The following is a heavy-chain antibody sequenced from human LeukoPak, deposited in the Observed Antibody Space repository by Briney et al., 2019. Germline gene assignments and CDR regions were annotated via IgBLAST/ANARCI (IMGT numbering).Heavy chain of an antibody. Sequence: PSETLSLTCTVSGGSISSGGYYWSWIRQHPGKGLEWIGYIYYSGSTYYNPSFKSRVTISVDTSKNQFSLKLSSVTAADTAVYYCARCIAARPWADYWGQGTLVTVSS. V-gene: IGHV4-31*03. D-gene: IGHD6-6*01. CDR2: IYYSGST. CDR1: GGSISSGGYY. J-gene: IGHJ4*02. CDR3: ARCIAARPWADY.